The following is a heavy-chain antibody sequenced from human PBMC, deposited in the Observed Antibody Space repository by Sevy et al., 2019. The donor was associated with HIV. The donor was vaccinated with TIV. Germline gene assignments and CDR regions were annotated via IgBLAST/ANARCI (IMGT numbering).Heavy chain of an antibody. V-gene: IGHV3-43*01. Sequence: GGSLRLSCAASGFTFDDYTMHWVRQAPGKGLEWVSLISWDGGSTYYADSVKGGFTISRDNSKNSLYLQMNSLRTEDSALYYCAKDSYGSGSYFHFDYWGQGTLVTVSS. CDR1: GFTFDDYT. J-gene: IGHJ4*02. D-gene: IGHD3-10*01. CDR3: AKDSYGSGSYFHFDY. CDR2: ISWDGGST.